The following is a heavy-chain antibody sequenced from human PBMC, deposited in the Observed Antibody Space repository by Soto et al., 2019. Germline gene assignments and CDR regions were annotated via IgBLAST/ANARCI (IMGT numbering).Heavy chain of an antibody. CDR3: AKVGAYNANYYYGMDV. J-gene: IGHJ6*02. V-gene: IGHV3-23*01. D-gene: IGHD1-1*01. Sequence: EVRLLESGGGLMQPGGSLRLSCAASGFTFSTYAMSWVRQAPGKGLEWVSVIFGTGINAYYADSVKGRFTISRDNSKNKLYLAMNSLRVEDTAVYYCAKVGAYNANYYYGMDVWGQRTTVTVSS. CDR2: IFGTGINA. CDR1: GFTFSTYA.